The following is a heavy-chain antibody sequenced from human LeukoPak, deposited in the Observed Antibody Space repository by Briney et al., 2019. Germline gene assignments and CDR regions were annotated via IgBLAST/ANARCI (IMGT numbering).Heavy chain of an antibody. Sequence: ASVKVSCKTSGYNFNRYSITWVRQAPGQGLEWMGWVSTSNGATNYAEKFQGRVTMTTEAVTKTAYLELRRLTSGDTAMYFCARVSDTSMVTPGFDSWGQGTLVTVS. V-gene: IGHV1-18*01. CDR2: VSTSNGAT. CDR3: ARVSDTSMVTPGFDS. D-gene: IGHD5-18*01. J-gene: IGHJ4*02. CDR1: GYNFNRYS.